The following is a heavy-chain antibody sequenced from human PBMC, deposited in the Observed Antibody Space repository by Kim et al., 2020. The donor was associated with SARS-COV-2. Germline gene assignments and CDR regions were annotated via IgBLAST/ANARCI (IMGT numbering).Heavy chain of an antibody. D-gene: IGHD2-15*01. V-gene: IGHV3-7*01. CDR1: GFTFSSFW. J-gene: IGHJ4*02. Sequence: LSLTCAASGFTFSSFWMTWVRQAPGKGLEWVANINEDGSQKYYIDSVKGRFTISRDNAKNSVYLQMNSLRAEDTAIYYCARPRYSSWGQGILVTVSS. CDR2: INEDGSQK. CDR3: ARPRYSS.